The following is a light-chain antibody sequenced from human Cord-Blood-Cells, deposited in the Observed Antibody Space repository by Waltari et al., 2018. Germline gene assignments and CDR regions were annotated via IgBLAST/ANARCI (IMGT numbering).Light chain of an antibody. CDR2: AAS. Sequence: AFRWTQSHSSSFASTGTRVPILCRARQGISSYLAWYQQKPGKAPKLLIYAASTLQSGVPSRFSGSGSGTDFTLTISCLQSEDFATYHCQQYYSYPRTFGQGTKVEIK. CDR1: QGISSY. J-gene: IGKJ1*01. V-gene: IGKV1-8*01. CDR3: QQYYSYPRT.